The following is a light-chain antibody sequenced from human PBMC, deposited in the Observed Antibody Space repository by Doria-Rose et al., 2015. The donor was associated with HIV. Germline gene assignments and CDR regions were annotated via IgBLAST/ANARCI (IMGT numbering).Light chain of an antibody. V-gene: IGKV3-11*01. J-gene: IGKJ3*01. CDR3: QQRSNWPPIFT. Sequence: TLSCRASQSVSSNLAWYQQNPGQAPRRLIYDASNRATGIPARFSGSGSGTDFTLTISSLEPEDFAVYFCQQRSNWPPIFTFGPGTKVDI. CDR1: QSVSSN. CDR2: DAS.